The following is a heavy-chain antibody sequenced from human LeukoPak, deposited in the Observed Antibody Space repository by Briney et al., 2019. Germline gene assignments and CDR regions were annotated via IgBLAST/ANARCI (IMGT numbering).Heavy chain of an antibody. Sequence: GGSLRLSCAASGFTFNTYSMTWVRQAPGKGLGWVSAITGSGAYTDYADSVQGRFTISRDNSKDTLYLQMNSLKAEDTAVYYCAKRSQDSSGYFDYWGQGALVTVSS. V-gene: IGHV3-23*01. J-gene: IGHJ4*02. CDR3: AKRSQDSSGYFDY. CDR2: ITGSGAYT. D-gene: IGHD3-22*01. CDR1: GFTFNTYS.